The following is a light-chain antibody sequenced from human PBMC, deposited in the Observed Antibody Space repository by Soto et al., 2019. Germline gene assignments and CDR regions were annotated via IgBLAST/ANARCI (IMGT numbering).Light chain of an antibody. CDR2: AAS. CDR1: QGIGNY. CDR3: QKYDRAPQT. Sequence: IQMTQSPSSLSASVGDTVTITCRASQGIGNYLAWFQQKPGKVPKLLIYAASTLISGVPSRFRGSGSGTDFTLTISSLQPEDVATYYCQKYDRAPQTFGQGTKVEV. V-gene: IGKV1-27*01. J-gene: IGKJ1*01.